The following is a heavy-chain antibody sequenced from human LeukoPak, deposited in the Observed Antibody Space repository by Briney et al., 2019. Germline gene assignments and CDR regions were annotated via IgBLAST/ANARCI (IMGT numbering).Heavy chain of an antibody. J-gene: IGHJ6*02. V-gene: IGHV3-23*01. CDR3: AKGAVVPAAIYYYYGMDV. CDR1: GFTFISYA. D-gene: IGHD2-2*01. CDR2: ISGSGGST. Sequence: GGSLRLSCAASGFTFISYAMSWVRQAPGKGLEWVSAISGSGGSTYYADSVKGRFTISRDNSKNTLYLQMNSLRAEDTAVYYCAKGAVVPAAIYYYYGMDVWGQGATVTVSS.